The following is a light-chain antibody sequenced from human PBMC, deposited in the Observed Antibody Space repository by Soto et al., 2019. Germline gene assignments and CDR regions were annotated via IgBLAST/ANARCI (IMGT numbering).Light chain of an antibody. CDR3: CSYAGTYTWV. CDR2: DVS. J-gene: IGLJ3*02. Sequence: QSAPSQPRSVSGSPGQSVTISCTGISSYVGDSKHVSWYQHHPGKAPKLLIYDVSERPSGVPDRFSGSKSGNTASLIISGLQAEDDADYYCCSYAGTYTWVFGGGTKLTVL. V-gene: IGLV2-11*01. CDR1: SSYVGDSKH.